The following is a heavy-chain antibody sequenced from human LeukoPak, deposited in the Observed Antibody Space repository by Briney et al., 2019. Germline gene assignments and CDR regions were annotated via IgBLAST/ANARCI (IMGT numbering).Heavy chain of an antibody. CDR1: GGSISSGDYY. J-gene: IGHJ4*02. D-gene: IGHD2-2*01. CDR2: IYYSGSP. CDR3: ARGSLPAAAPGEWYYFDY. Sequence: SETLSLTCTVSGGSISSGDYYWSWIRQPPGKGLEWIGYIYYSGSPYYNPSLKSRVTISVDTSKNQFTLKLSSVTAADTAVYYCARGSLPAAAPGEWYYFDYWGQGTLVTVSS. V-gene: IGHV4-30-4*01.